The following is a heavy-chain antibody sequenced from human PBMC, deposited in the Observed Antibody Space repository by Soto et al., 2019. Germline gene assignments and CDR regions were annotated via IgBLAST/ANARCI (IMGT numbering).Heavy chain of an antibody. CDR3: VRGGRAEDIVVVVAATPLDY. D-gene: IGHD2-15*01. J-gene: IGHJ4*02. Sequence: QVQLQQWGAGLLKPSETLSLTCAVYGGSFSGYYWSWIRQPPGKGLEWIGEINHSGSTNYNPSLKSRVTISVDTSKNQFSLKLSSVTAADTAVYYCVRGGRAEDIVVVVAATPLDYWGQGTLVTVSS. V-gene: IGHV4-34*01. CDR2: INHSGST. CDR1: GGSFSGYY.